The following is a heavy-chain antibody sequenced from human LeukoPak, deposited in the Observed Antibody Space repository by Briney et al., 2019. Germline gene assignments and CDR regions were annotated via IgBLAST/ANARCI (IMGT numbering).Heavy chain of an antibody. D-gene: IGHD1-1*01. CDR2: INHSGST. CDR1: GGSFSGYY. V-gene: IGHV4-34*01. Sequence: SETLSLTCAVYGGSFSGYYWSWIRQPPGKGLEWIGEINHSGSTNYNPSLKSRVTISVDTSKNQFSLKLSSVTAADTAVYYCARVSPRGYRRLDAFDIWGQGTMVTVSS. J-gene: IGHJ3*02. CDR3: ARVSPRGYRRLDAFDI.